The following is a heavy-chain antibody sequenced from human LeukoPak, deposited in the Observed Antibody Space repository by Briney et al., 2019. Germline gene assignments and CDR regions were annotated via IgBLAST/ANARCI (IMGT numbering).Heavy chain of an antibody. CDR2: IYYNENT. CDR1: GXSTSSYY. V-gene: IGHV4-59*01. D-gene: IGHD2-2*01. Sequence: SETLSLTCTVSGXSTSSYYRSWIRQPPGKGLEWIGYIYYNENTNYNPSLKSRVTLSVDTSKNQFSLKLSSVTAADTAMYYCARGVFGGSSLFDYWGQGALVTVSS. CDR3: ARGVFGGSSLFDY. J-gene: IGHJ4*02.